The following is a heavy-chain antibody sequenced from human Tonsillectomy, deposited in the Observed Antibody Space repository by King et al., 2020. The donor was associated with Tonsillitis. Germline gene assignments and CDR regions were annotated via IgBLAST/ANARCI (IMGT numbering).Heavy chain of an antibody. Sequence: VQLVESGGGLVKPGGSLRLSCAASGFTFSDYYMSWIRQAPGKGLEWVSYISSSGSTIYYADSVKGRFTISRDNDKNSLYLQMNSLRAEDTAVYYCARDGDIVVVPAANYGMDVWGQGTTVTVSS. D-gene: IGHD2-2*01. CDR2: ISSSGSTI. CDR1: GFTFSDYY. V-gene: IGHV3-11*01. J-gene: IGHJ6*02. CDR3: ARDGDIVVVPAANYGMDV.